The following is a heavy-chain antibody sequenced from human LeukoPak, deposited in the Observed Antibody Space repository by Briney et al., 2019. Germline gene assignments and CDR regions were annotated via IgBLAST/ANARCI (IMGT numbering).Heavy chain of an antibody. CDR2: ISPSTGGT. Sequence: ASVKVSCKASGYTFTAYYIHWVRQAPGQGLEWMGWISPSTGGTNFAQKFQGRVTITRETSINTAYMDLSRLTSDDTALYYCARGRRFTIFGVVSGMDVWGRGTMVTVSS. V-gene: IGHV1-2*02. CDR1: GYTFTAYY. CDR3: ARGRRFTIFGVVSGMDV. D-gene: IGHD3-3*01. J-gene: IGHJ6*04.